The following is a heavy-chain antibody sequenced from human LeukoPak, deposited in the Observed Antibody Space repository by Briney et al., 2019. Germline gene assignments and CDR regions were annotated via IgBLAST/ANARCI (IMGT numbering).Heavy chain of an antibody. Sequence: GGSLRLSCAASGFTFSSYGMYWVRQAPGKGLEWVAVISYDGSNKYYADSVKGRFTISRDNSKNTLFLQMNSLRAEDTAVYYCAKELRSALYYYYGMDVWGQGTTVTVSS. J-gene: IGHJ6*02. CDR2: ISYDGSNK. CDR3: AKELRSALYYYYGMDV. CDR1: GFTFSSYG. D-gene: IGHD3-10*02. V-gene: IGHV3-30*18.